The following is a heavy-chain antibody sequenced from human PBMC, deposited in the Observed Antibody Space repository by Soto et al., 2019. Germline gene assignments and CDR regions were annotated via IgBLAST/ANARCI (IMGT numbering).Heavy chain of an antibody. V-gene: IGHV1-46*01. D-gene: IGHD6-13*01. CDR2: LNPNGGST. Sequence: ASVKVSCKASGYPFTSYGIRWVRQAPGQGLEWMALLNPNGGSTNYAQNFQGRVTVTRDTSTSTVYMELTSLTSEDTAVYYCARNLAAGDYWGQGTLVTVSS. CDR3: ARNLAAGDY. CDR1: GYPFTSYG. J-gene: IGHJ4*02.